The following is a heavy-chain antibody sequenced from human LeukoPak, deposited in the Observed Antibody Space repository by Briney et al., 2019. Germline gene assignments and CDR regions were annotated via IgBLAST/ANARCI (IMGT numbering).Heavy chain of an antibody. J-gene: IGHJ4*02. V-gene: IGHV1-8*01. CDR2: MNPNSGNT. CDR1: GYTFTSYD. D-gene: IGHD6-19*01. CDR3: ARGRGPPRRAVAGNLDY. Sequence: ASVKVSCKAPGYTFTSYDINWVRQATGHGLEWMGWMNPNSGNTGYAQKFQGRVTMTRNTPISTAYMELSSLRSEDTAVYYCARGRGPPRRAVAGNLDYWGQGTLVTVSS.